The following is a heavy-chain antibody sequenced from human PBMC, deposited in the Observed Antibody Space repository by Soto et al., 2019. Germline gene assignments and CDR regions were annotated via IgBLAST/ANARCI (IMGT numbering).Heavy chain of an antibody. CDR2: INHSGST. V-gene: IGHV4-34*01. J-gene: IGHJ6*02. D-gene: IGHD5-18*01. Sequence: QVQLQQWGAGLLKPSETLSLTCAVYGGSFSGYYWSWIRQPPGKGLEWIGEINHSGSTNYNPSLKSRVTISVDTSKNQFSLKLSSVTAADTAVYYCARGPPYSYGYYYYGMDVWGQGTTVTVSS. CDR3: ARGPPYSYGYYYYGMDV. CDR1: GGSFSGYY.